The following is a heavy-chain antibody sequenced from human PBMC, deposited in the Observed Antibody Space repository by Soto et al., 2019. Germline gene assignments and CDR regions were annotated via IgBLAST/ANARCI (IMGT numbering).Heavy chain of an antibody. Sequence: SVKVSCKASGGTFSSYAISWVRQAPGQGLEWMGGIIPIFGTANYAQKFQGRVTITADESTSTAYMELSRLRSDDTAVYYCAREKYDFWSGFQTTLGMDVWGQGTTVTVSS. J-gene: IGHJ6*02. CDR1: GGTFSSYA. CDR3: AREKYDFWSGFQTTLGMDV. D-gene: IGHD3-3*01. V-gene: IGHV1-69*13. CDR2: IIPIFGTA.